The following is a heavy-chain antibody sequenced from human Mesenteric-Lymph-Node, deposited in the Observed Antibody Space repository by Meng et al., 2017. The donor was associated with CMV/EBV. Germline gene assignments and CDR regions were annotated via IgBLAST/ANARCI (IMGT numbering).Heavy chain of an antibody. CDR2: IYHSGST. CDR3: ARFPDY. D-gene: IGHD3-3*01. V-gene: IGHV4-59*12. J-gene: IGHJ4*02. CDR1: GGSISSYY. Sequence: SETLSLTCTVSGGSISSYYWSWIRQPPGKGLEWIGEIYHSGSTNYNPSLKSRVTISVDKSKNQFSLKLSSVTAADTAVYYCARFPDYWGQGTLVTVSS.